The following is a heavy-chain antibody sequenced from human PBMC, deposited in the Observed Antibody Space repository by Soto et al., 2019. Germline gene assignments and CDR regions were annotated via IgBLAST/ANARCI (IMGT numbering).Heavy chain of an antibody. CDR3: AKGMSLGGSGLDAFDI. Sequence: EVQLVESGGRLVQPGRSLRLSCAASGFTFDDHAMHWVRQAPGKGLEWVSRISWNSGNIGYADSVKGRFTTSRDNAKSSLYLQVNSLRDEDTALYYCAKGMSLGGSGLDAFDIWGQGTIVTVYS. CDR2: ISWNSGNI. D-gene: IGHD3-16*01. V-gene: IGHV3-9*01. J-gene: IGHJ3*02. CDR1: GFTFDDHA.